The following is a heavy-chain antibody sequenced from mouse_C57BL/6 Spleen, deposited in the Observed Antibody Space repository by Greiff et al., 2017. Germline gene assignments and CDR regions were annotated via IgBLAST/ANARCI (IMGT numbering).Heavy chain of an antibody. CDR1: GYTFTSYW. Sequence: QVQLQQPGAELVRPGTSVKLSCKASGYTFTSYWMHWVKQRPGQGLEWIGVIYPSDSYTNYNQKFKGKATLSVDTYSSTAYLQLSRRTSEDSAVYYCARSNDYDEGIKFAYWGQGTLVTVSA. V-gene: IGHV1-59*01. CDR3: ARSNDYDEGIKFAY. CDR2: IYPSDSYT. J-gene: IGHJ3*01. D-gene: IGHD2-4*01.